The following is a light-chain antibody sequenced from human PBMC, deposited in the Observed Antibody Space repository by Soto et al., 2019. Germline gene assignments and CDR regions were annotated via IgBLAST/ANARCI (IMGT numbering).Light chain of an antibody. CDR1: QSVSSN. J-gene: IGKJ1*01. CDR3: QQYNNWLGT. CDR2: GAS. V-gene: IGKV3-15*01. Sequence: EIVMTQSPATLSVSPGERATLSCRASQSVSSNLAWYQQKPGQAPRLLIYGASTRVTGIPARFSGSGSGTEFTLTISSLQSEDVAVYYCQQYNNWLGTFGQGTKVEIK.